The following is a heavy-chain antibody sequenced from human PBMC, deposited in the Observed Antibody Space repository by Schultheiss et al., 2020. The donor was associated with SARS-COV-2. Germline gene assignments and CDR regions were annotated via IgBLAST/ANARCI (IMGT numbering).Heavy chain of an antibody. V-gene: IGHV3-13*01. Sequence: GGSLRLSCAASGFTFSSYDMHWVRQATGKGLEWVSAIGTAGDTYYPGSVKGRFTISRENAKNSLYLQMNSLRAGDTAVYYCARDADSNYYDSSGYYSYWGQGTLVTVSS. CDR1: GFTFSSYD. CDR2: IGTAGDT. CDR3: ARDADSNYYDSSGYYSY. D-gene: IGHD3-22*01. J-gene: IGHJ4*02.